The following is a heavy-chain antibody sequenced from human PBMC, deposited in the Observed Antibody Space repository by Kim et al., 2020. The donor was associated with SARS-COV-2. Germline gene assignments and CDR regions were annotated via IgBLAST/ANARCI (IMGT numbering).Heavy chain of an antibody. D-gene: IGHD3-9*01. CDR2: IDPSDSYT. Sequence: GESLKISCKGSGYSFTSYWISWVRQMPGKGLEWMGRIDPSDSYTNYSPSFQGHVTISADKSISTAYLQWSSLKASDTAMYYCARHSRPRRPAMYDILTGPFDYWGQGTLVTVSS. V-gene: IGHV5-10-1*01. J-gene: IGHJ4*02. CDR1: GYSFTSYW. CDR3: ARHSRPRRPAMYDILTGPFDY.